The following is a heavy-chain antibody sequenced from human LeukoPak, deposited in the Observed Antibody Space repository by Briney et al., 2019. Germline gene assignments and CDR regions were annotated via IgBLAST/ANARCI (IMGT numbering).Heavy chain of an antibody. V-gene: IGHV5-51*01. J-gene: IGHJ4*02. CDR1: GYSFSTNW. Sequence: PGESLKISCRASGYSFSTNWIGWVRQMPGKGLEWMGVIYPGDSDTRYSPSFQGQVTISADKSISTAYLQWSSLKASDTAMYYCARHGESYTWGQGTLVTVSS. CDR3: ARHGESYT. CDR2: IYPGDSDT. D-gene: IGHD1-26*01.